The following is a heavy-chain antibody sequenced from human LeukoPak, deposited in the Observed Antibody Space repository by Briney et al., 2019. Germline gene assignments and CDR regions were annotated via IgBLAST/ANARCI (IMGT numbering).Heavy chain of an antibody. Sequence: GGSLRLSCAASGFTVSSSYMSWVRQAPGKGLEWVSVMYSGGATYYANSVKGRFTISRDYSKNTLNLQMNNLGTEDTAVYFCARSVHDSSGYAYWGQGTLVTVSS. J-gene: IGHJ4*02. CDR2: MYSGGAT. CDR1: GFTVSSSY. D-gene: IGHD3-22*01. V-gene: IGHV3-66*02. CDR3: ARSVHDSSGYAY.